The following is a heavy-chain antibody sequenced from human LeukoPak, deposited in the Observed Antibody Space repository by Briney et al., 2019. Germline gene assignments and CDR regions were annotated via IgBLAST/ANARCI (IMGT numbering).Heavy chain of an antibody. J-gene: IGHJ4*02. CDR1: GGSISGYY. D-gene: IGHD3-10*01. CDR2: IYNSVTI. V-gene: IGHV4-59*08. CDR3: ARHGPADSRSYPLDY. Sequence: SETLSLTCTVSGGSISGYYWSWIRQPPGKRLEWIAYIYNSVTINYNPSLKSRLTISVDTSENQISLKLSSVTAADTAVYYCARHGPADSRSYPLDYWGQGTLVTVSS.